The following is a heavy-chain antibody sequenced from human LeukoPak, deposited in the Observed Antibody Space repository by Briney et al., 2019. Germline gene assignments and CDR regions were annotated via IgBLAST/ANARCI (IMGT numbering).Heavy chain of an antibody. CDR1: GYSISSGYY. V-gene: IGHV4-38-2*01. CDR3: ARFKHGSGPYGSGMHAFDI. CDR2: IYHSGST. D-gene: IGHD3-10*01. Sequence: PSETLSLTCAVSGYSISSGYYWGWIRQPPGKGLEWIGSIYHSGSTYYNPSLKSRVTISVDTSKNQFSLKLSSVTAADTAVYYCARFKHGSGPYGSGMHAFDIWGQGTMVTVSS. J-gene: IGHJ3*02.